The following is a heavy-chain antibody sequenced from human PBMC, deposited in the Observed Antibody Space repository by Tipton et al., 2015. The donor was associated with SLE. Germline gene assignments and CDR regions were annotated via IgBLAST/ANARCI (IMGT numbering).Heavy chain of an antibody. J-gene: IGHJ5*02. Sequence: QSGAEVKKPGASVKVSCKASGYTFTTYGISWVRQAPGQGLEWMGWISAYNGHTNYAQKFQGRVTITTDESTSTAYMELSSLRSEDTAVYYCARAAGMGSSSWEGDFDPWGQGTLVTVSS. CDR2: ISAYNGHT. D-gene: IGHD6-13*01. V-gene: IGHV1-18*01. CDR1: GYTFTTYG. CDR3: ARAAGMGSSSWEGDFDP.